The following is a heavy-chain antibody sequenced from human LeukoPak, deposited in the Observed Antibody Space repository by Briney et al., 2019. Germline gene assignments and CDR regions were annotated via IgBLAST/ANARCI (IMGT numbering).Heavy chain of an antibody. D-gene: IGHD2-15*01. CDR1: GYTFSGYY. CDR3: ARGLLGGFDP. Sequence: ASVKVSCKASGYTFSGYYIHWVRQAPGQGLEWMGWINPNGGGTNYARKFQGRVTMTRATSITTAYMELSRLISDDTAVYYCARGLLGGFDPWGQGTLVTVSS. CDR2: INPNGGGT. V-gene: IGHV1-2*02. J-gene: IGHJ5*02.